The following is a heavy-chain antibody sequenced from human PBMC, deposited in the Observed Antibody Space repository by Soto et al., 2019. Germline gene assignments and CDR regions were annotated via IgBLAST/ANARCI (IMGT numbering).Heavy chain of an antibody. CDR3: ARDDRDSTSQTFDY. J-gene: IGHJ4*02. CDR1: GYSISSGYY. V-gene: IGHV4-38-2*02. D-gene: IGHD6-6*01. CDR2: VYLSGVT. Sequence: PSETLSLTCAVSGYSISSGYYWGWIRQSPGKGLEWIGSVYLSGVTYFNPSLKSRVTISVDTSKNQFSLKLNSMTAADTAVYYCARDDRDSTSQTFDYWGQGVLVTVSS.